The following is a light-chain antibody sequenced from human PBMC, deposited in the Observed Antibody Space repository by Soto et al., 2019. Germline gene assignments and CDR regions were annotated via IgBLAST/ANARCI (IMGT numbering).Light chain of an antibody. CDR2: DVS. V-gene: IGLV2-11*01. CDR3: CSYAGSLHVV. J-gene: IGLJ2*01. CDR1: SSDVGGYNY. Sequence: QSALTQPRSVSGSPGQPVTISCTGTSSDVGGYNYVSWYQQHPGKAPKLMIYDVSKRPSGVPDRFSGSKSGNTASLTISGLQAEDEADYYCCSYAGSLHVVFGGGTKLTVL.